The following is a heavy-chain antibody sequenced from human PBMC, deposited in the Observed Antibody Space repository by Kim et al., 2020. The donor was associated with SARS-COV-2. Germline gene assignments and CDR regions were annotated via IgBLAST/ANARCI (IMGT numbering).Heavy chain of an antibody. V-gene: IGHV4-59*08. Sequence: NYNPSLKSRVTISVDMSKNQFSLKLTSVTAADTAVYYCARLPPRRGAFDIWGQGTMVTVSS. J-gene: IGHJ3*02. D-gene: IGHD3-10*01. CDR3: ARLPPRRGAFDI.